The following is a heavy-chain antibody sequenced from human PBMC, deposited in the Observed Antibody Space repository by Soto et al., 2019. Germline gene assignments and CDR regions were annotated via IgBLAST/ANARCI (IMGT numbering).Heavy chain of an antibody. D-gene: IGHD3-10*01. CDR1: GVSLTTSATC. V-gene: IGHV2-70*01. CDR2: IDWDDDK. J-gene: IGHJ4*02. Sequence: FRPTRVNPTQTLTLTCTFSGVSLTTSATCISWIRQPPGKALGLLTLIDWDDDKYYCTSLNPRLSISKDTSINQVVLTMTNMDAMDTATYYCACTGYGSGLYNDGFDHWGQGTLVTVSS. CDR3: ACTGYGSGLYNDGFDH.